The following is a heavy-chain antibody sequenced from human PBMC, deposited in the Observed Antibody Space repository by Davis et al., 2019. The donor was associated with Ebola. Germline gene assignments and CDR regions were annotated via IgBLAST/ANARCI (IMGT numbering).Heavy chain of an antibody. J-gene: IGHJ6*03. D-gene: IGHD3-3*01. CDR3: ARGIFGVVPFYYCYMDV. Sequence: MPSETLSLTCTVSGGSVSSGSYYWSWIRQPPGKGLEWIGYIYYSGSTNYNPSLKSRVTISVDTSKNQFSLRLSSVTAADTAVYYCARGIFGVVPFYYCYMDVWGKGTTVTVSS. V-gene: IGHV4-61*01. CDR1: GGSVSSGSYY. CDR2: IYYSGST.